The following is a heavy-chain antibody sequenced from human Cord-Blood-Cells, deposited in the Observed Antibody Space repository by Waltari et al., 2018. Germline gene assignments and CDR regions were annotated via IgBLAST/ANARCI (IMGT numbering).Heavy chain of an antibody. CDR2: INHSGST. CDR1: GGSFSGYY. V-gene: IGHV4-34*01. CDR3: ARGGIAAAGTADC. J-gene: IGHJ4*02. D-gene: IGHD6-13*01. Sequence: QVQLQQWGAGLLKPSETLSLTCAVYGGSFSGYYWSWIRQPPGKGLEWIGEINHSGSTNYNPSLKSRVTISVDTSKNQFSLKLSSVTAVDTAVYYCARGGIAAAGTADCWGQGTLVTVSS.